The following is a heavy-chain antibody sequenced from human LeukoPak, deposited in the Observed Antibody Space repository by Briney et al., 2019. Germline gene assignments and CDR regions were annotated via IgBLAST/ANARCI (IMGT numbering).Heavy chain of an antibody. J-gene: IGHJ4*02. D-gene: IGHD6-19*01. CDR2: IYYTGST. CDR1: GGSISSSSYY. CDR3: ARHSLDGIPVAGHFDY. V-gene: IGHV4-39*01. Sequence: PSETLSLSCTVSGGSISSSSYYWGWVRQPPGKGLEWIGTIYYTGSTYYTPSLKSRINISIDTSKNQFSLRLSSVTPADTAVYYCARHSLDGIPVAGHFDYWGQGTPVTVSS.